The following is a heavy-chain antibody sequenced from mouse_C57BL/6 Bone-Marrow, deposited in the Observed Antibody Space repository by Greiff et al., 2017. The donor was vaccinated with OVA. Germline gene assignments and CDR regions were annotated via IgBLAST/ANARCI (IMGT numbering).Heavy chain of an antibody. J-gene: IGHJ4*01. CDR1: GYSFTSYY. Sequence: VQLQESGPELVKPGASVKISCKASGYSFTSYYIHWVKQRPGQGLEWIGWIYPGSGNTKYNEKFKGKATLTADTSSSTAYMQLSSLTSEDSAVYYCPLGYAMDYWGQGTSVTVSS. CDR2: IYPGSGNT. CDR3: PLGYAMDY. V-gene: IGHV1-66*01. D-gene: IGHD4-1*01.